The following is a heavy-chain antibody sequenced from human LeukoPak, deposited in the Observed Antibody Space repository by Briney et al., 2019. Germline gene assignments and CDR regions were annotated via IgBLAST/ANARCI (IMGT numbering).Heavy chain of an antibody. CDR1: GFTLSSYN. CDR2: ISSTSTTR. D-gene: IGHD3-22*01. Sequence: GGSLRLSCAASGFTLSSYNMNWVRQAPGKGLEWVSIISSTSTTRYYADSVKGRCTISRDNARNTVYLQMNSLRDEETAVYYCARGYEGSDYSFPYWGQGTLVTVSS. V-gene: IGHV3-48*02. J-gene: IGHJ4*02. CDR3: ARGYEGSDYSFPY.